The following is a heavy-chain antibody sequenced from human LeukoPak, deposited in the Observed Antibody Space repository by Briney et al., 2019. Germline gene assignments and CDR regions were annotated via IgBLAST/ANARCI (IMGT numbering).Heavy chain of an antibody. CDR1: GGSISTYY. V-gene: IGHV4-59*12. CDR2: IYYSGST. J-gene: IGHJ5*02. D-gene: IGHD3-9*01. CDR3: ARGRGLYDILTGRKNNWFDP. Sequence: PSETLSLTCTVSGGSISTYYWSWIRQPPGKGLEWIGFIYYSGSTNYNPSLKSRVTISVDTSKNQFSLKLSSVTAADTAVYYCARGRGLYDILTGRKNNWFDPWGQGTLVTVSS.